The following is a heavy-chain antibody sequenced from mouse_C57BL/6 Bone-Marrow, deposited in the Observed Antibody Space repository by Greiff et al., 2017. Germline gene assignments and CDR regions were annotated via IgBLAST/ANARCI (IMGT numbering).Heavy chain of an antibody. V-gene: IGHV5-6*01. Sequence: EVQLKESGGDLVKPGGSLKLSCAASGFTFSSYGMSWVRQTPDKRLEWVATISSGGSYTYYPDSVKGRFPLSRDNAKNTLYLQMSSLKSEDTAMYYCARLRFDYWGQGTTLTVSS. CDR3: ARLRFDY. CDR1: GFTFSSYG. J-gene: IGHJ2*01. CDR2: ISSGGSYT. D-gene: IGHD1-1*01.